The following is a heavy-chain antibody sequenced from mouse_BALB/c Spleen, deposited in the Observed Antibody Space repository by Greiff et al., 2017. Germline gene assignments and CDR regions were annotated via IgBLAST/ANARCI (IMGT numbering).Heavy chain of an antibody. J-gene: IGHJ4*01. D-gene: IGHD2-4*01. CDR1: GFSLTSYG. CDR2: IWAGGST. V-gene: IGHV2-9*02. Sequence: QVHVKQSGPGLVAPSQSLSITCTVSGFSLTSYGVHWVRQPPGKGLEWLGVIWAGGSTNYNSALMSRLSISKDNSKSQVFLKMNSLQTDDTAMYYCARDGITTGYYYAMDYWGQGTSVTVSS. CDR3: ARDGITTGYYYAMDY.